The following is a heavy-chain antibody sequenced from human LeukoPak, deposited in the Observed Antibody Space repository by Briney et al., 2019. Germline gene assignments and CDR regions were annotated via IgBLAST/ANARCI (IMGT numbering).Heavy chain of an antibody. V-gene: IGHV1-69*04. J-gene: IGHJ6*02. D-gene: IGHD2-2*02. CDR1: GGTFTRYA. CDR2: IIPILGIA. CDR3: ARVQAVGVPVAIDAYYDYGMDV. Sequence: SVKVSCKASGGTFTRYAMSWVRQAPGQGLEWMGRIIPILGIAHYAQKFQGRLTITADKSSSTAYMELSSLRSEDTAVYYCARVQAVGVPVAIDAYYDYGMDVWGRGTTVTVSS.